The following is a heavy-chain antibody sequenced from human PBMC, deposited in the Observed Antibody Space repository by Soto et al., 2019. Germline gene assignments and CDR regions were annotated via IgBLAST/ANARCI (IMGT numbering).Heavy chain of an antibody. CDR2: SIPILGRA. CDR3: VIDLGYFDF. D-gene: IGHD2-15*01. CDR1: AATFTNHS. J-gene: IGHJ4*02. Sequence: FQLVQSGTEVKKPGPSVAVSCQASAATFTNHSLSWVRQAPGQGLEWMGRSIPILGRADYSQKFQGRLTLTVDKSTSTADMELSSLTSEDTAVYYCVIDLGYFDFWGQGTLVTVSS. V-gene: IGHV1-69*02.